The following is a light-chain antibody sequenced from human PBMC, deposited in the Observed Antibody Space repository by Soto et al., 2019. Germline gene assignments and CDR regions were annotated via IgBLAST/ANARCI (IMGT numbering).Light chain of an antibody. CDR1: QSISTW. CDR3: QKYNTYPLT. J-gene: IGKJ4*02. Sequence: DIQMTQSPSTLSASVGDRVTITCRASQSISTWLAWYQQKPGKAPKLLIYKASSLEGGVPSRLGGSGSGTLFNITISSLHPDDFATYYCQKYNTYPLTFGGGTTVDIK. V-gene: IGKV1-5*03. CDR2: KAS.